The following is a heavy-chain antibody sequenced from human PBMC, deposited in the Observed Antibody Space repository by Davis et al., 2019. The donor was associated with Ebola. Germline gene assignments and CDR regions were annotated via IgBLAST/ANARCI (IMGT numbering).Heavy chain of an antibody. V-gene: IGHV3-21*01. J-gene: IGHJ6*02. D-gene: IGHD2-15*01. CDR2: ISSSSSYI. CDR1: GFIFNTYA. Sequence: ESLKISCPASGFIFNTYAMHWVRQAPVKGLEWVSSISSSSSYIYYADSVKGRFTISRDDSKNTLYLQMNSLRAEDTAVYYCAAGGNYYGMDVWGQGTTVTVSS. CDR3: AAGGNYYGMDV.